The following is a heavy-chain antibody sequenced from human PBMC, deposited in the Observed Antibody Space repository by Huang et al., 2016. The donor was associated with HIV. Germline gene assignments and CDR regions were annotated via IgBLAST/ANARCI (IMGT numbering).Heavy chain of an antibody. CDR3: AKGGSAAAVLDF. CDR2: IAYDGKTK. J-gene: IGHJ4*02. CDR1: GFTFSRFG. D-gene: IGHD6-13*01. V-gene: IGHV3-30*18. Sequence: VQLVESGGGVVQPGRSLRISCAASGFTFSRFGMHWVRQAPGNGLELVAVIAYDGKTKYYANCVKGRFSISRDNSKTTVYLQLNSLRVEDTAVYYCAKGGSAAAVLDFWGQGTLVTVSS.